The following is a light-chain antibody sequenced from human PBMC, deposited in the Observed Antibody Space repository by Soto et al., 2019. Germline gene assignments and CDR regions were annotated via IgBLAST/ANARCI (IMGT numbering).Light chain of an antibody. CDR1: ERISNN. V-gene: IGKV3D-15*01. Sequence: EIVMTQSPVTLSVSPGESATLSCRASERISNNLAWYQQKPGQAPRLLIYSASTRATGIPARFIGSGSATEFTLTISSLQSEDFTVYSCLQYHNLWAFGQGTKVEIK. J-gene: IGKJ1*01. CDR3: LQYHNLWA. CDR2: SAS.